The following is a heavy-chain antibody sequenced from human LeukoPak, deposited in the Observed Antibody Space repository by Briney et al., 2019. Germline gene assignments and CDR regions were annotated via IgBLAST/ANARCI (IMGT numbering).Heavy chain of an antibody. J-gene: IGHJ6*03. D-gene: IGHD3-10*01. V-gene: IGHV4-4*07. CDR2: IYPSGNT. CDR3: AREDSGSYYNFYYFYMDV. Sequence: SETLSLTCSVSGGSFSNHFWSWVRQPAGKGLEWIGRIYPSGNTSYNPSLKSRVTLSVDTSKTQFYLSLSSVTAADTAVYYCAREDSGSYYNFYYFYMDVWGKGTTVTISS. CDR1: GGSFSNHF.